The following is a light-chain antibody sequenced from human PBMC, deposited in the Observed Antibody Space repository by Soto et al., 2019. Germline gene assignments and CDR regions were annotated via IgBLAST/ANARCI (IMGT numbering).Light chain of an antibody. CDR2: DAS. Sequence: EIVLTQSPGTLSLSPGERATLSCRASQSVSSSYLAWYQQKPGQAPRLLIYDASNRATGIPARFSGSGSGTDFTLTISSLEPEDFAVYYCQQRSKWRTFGQGTKV. CDR3: QQRSKWRT. V-gene: IGKV3-11*01. CDR1: QSVSSSY. J-gene: IGKJ1*01.